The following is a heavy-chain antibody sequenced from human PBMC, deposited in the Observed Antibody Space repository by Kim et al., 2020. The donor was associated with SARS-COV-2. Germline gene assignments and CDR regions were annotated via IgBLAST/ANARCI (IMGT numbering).Heavy chain of an antibody. Sequence: SETLSLTCTVSGGSISSGSYYWSWIRQPAGKGLEWIGRIYTSGSTNYNPSLKSRVTISVDTSKNQFSLKLSSVTAADTAVYYCAREDVVVVAATRFLQIDYWGQGTLVTVSS. D-gene: IGHD2-15*01. CDR3: AREDVVVVAATRFLQIDY. V-gene: IGHV4-61*02. J-gene: IGHJ4*02. CDR2: IYTSGST. CDR1: GGSISSGSYY.